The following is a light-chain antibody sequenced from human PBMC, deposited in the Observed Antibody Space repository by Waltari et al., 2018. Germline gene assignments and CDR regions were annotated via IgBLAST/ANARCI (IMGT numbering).Light chain of an antibody. J-gene: IGKJ2*03. CDR1: QSVTSDY. Sequence: IVLTQSPGTLSLSPGERAPLSCRASQSVTSDYLAWYRQKPGQAPRLLIYDASTRATGIPDRISGSGSGTDFSLTISRLEPEDSAVYYCQQYGTPLGNSFGQGTTLEIK. CDR3: QQYGTPLGNS. CDR2: DAS. V-gene: IGKV3-20*01.